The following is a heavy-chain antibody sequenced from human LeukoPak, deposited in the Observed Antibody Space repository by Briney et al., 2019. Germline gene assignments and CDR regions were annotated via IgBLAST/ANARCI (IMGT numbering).Heavy chain of an antibody. Sequence: GGSLRLSCAASGFTFSSYSMNWVRQAPGKGLEWVSYISSSSSTIYYADSVKGRFTISRDNAKNSLYLQMNSLRAEDTAVYYCATQGRAYYYGSGSSLDYWGQGTLVTVSS. V-gene: IGHV3-48*01. J-gene: IGHJ4*02. D-gene: IGHD3-10*01. CDR3: ATQGRAYYYGSGSSLDY. CDR1: GFTFSSYS. CDR2: ISSSSSTI.